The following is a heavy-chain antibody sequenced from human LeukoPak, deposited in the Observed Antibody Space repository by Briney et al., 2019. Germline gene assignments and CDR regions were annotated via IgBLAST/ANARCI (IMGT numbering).Heavy chain of an antibody. CDR3: GVVPAAIQYYYYYYMDV. Sequence: SETLSLTCTVSGGSISSSSYYWGWIRQPPGKGLEWIGSIYYSGSTYYNPSLKSRVTISVDTSKNQFSLKLSSVTAADTAVYYCGVVPAAIQYYYYYYMDVWGKGTTVTVSS. V-gene: IGHV4-39*01. CDR1: GGSISSSSYY. D-gene: IGHD2-2*01. CDR2: IYYSGST. J-gene: IGHJ6*03.